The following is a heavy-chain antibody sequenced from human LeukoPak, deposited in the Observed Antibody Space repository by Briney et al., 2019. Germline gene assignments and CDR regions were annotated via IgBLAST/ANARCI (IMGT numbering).Heavy chain of an antibody. D-gene: IGHD6-19*01. CDR2: ISSSSSYI. Sequence: GGSLRLSCAASGFTFSSDSMNWVRQAPGKGLEWVSSISSSSSYIYYADSVKGRFTISRDNAKNSLYLQMNSLRAEDTAVYYCARLAVAGWFDHWGQGTLVTVSS. V-gene: IGHV3-21*01. CDR1: GFTFSSDS. CDR3: ARLAVAGWFDH. J-gene: IGHJ5*02.